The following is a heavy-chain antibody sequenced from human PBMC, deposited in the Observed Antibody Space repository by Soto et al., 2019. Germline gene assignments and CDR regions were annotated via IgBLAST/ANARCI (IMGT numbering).Heavy chain of an antibody. J-gene: IGHJ4*02. D-gene: IGHD5-12*01. CDR3: ARDSPIGSTYSGYDAIDS. Sequence: QVQLVQSGAEVKKPGSSVKVSCKASGGTFSTSTFTWVRQAPGQGLEWMGRTIPILDVADYAQDFQGRVTITPDKSTSTAYMELTSLTSKDTAVYYCARDSPIGSTYSGYDAIDSWGQGTLVTVSS. CDR2: TIPILDVA. V-gene: IGHV1-69*08. CDR1: GGTFSTST.